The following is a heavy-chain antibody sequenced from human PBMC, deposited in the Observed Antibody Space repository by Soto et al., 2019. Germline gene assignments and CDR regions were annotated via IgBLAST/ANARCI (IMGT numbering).Heavy chain of an antibody. V-gene: IGHV1-46*02. CDR2: INPSSGST. D-gene: IGHD5-12*01. Sequence: ASVKVSCKASGYTFNSYYMHWVRQAPGQGLEWMGMINPSSGSTSYAQKFQGRVTITRDTSASTAYMELSSLRSEDTAVYYCARGSEMATILWYFDLWGRGTLVTVSS. J-gene: IGHJ2*01. CDR3: ARGSEMATILWYFDL. CDR1: GYTFNSYY.